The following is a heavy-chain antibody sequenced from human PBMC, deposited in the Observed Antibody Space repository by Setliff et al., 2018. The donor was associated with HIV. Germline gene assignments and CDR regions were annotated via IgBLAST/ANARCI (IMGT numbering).Heavy chain of an antibody. Sequence: TLSLTCSVSGDSIRGSGDYWSWVRQPAGKRPEWIGHIYVTGSTAYKPYLRGRATISLDTSKSQFSLKLTSVTAADTAVYFCARLSTGDLRLFEYWGHGVLVTVSS. J-gene: IGHJ4*01. CDR2: IYVTGST. D-gene: IGHD4-17*01. V-gene: IGHV4-61*09. CDR3: ARLSTGDLRLFEY. CDR1: GDSIRGSGDY.